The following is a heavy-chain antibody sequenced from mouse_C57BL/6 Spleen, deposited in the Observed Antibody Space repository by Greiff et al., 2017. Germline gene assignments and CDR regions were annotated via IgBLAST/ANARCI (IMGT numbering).Heavy chain of an antibody. D-gene: IGHD1-1*01. Sequence: VQLQQSGAELARPGASVKLSCKASGYTFTSYGISWVKQRTGQGLEWIGEIYPRSGNTYYNEKFKGKATLTADKSSSTAYMELRSLTSEDSAVYFCARGITTVVATFHYYAMDYWGQGTSVTVSS. CDR1: GYTFTSYG. CDR2: IYPRSGNT. J-gene: IGHJ4*01. CDR3: ARGITTVVATFHYYAMDY. V-gene: IGHV1-81*01.